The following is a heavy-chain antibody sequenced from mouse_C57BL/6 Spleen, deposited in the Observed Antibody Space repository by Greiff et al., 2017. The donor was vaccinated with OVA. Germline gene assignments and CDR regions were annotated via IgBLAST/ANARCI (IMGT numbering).Heavy chain of an antibody. CDR3: ARRGYYGSSYGWYFDV. CDR2: IYPGDGDT. D-gene: IGHD1-1*01. CDR1: GYAFSSSW. J-gene: IGHJ1*03. V-gene: IGHV1-82*01. Sequence: VKLQQSGPELVKPGASVKISCKASGYAFSSSWMNWVKQRPGKGLEWIGRIYPGDGDTNYNGKFKGKATLTADKSSSTAYMQLSSLTSEDSAVYFCARRGYYGSSYGWYFDVWGTGTTVTVSS.